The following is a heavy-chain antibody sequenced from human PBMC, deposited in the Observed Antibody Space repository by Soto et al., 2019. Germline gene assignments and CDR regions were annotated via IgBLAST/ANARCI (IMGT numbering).Heavy chain of an antibody. J-gene: IGHJ4*02. V-gene: IGHV2-70*01. CDR1: GFSLSTSGMC. D-gene: IGHD3-22*01. Sequence: TLVNPTQTLTLTCTFSGFSLSTSGMCVSWIRQPPGKALEWLALIDWDDDKYYSTSLKTRLTISKDTSKNQVVLTMTNMDPVDTATYYCARTPLYYYDSSGYQYYFDYWGQGTLVTVSS. CDR3: ARTPLYYYDSSGYQYYFDY. CDR2: IDWDDDK.